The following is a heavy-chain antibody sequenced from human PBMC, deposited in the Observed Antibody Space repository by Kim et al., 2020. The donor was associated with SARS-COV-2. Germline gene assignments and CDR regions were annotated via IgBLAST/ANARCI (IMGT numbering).Heavy chain of an antibody. CDR2: ISAYNGNT. V-gene: IGHV1-18*04. CDR3: ARDLFWGAVAGMNYYYYGMDV. J-gene: IGHJ6*02. Sequence: ASVKVSCKASGYTFTSYGISWVRQAPGQGLEWMGWISAYNGNTNYAQKLQGRVTMTTDTSTSTAYMELRSLRSDDTAVYYCARDLFWGAVAGMNYYYYGMDVWGQGTTVTVSS. CDR1: GYTFTSYG. D-gene: IGHD6-19*01.